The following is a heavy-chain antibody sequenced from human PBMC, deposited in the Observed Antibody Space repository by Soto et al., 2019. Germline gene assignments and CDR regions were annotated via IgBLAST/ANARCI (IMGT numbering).Heavy chain of an antibody. V-gene: IGHV4-59*01. CDR1: GGSISSYY. D-gene: IGHD4-17*01. Sequence: SETLSLTCTVSGGSISSYYWSWIRQPPGKGLEWIGYIYYSGSTNYNPSLKSRVTISVDTSKNQFSLKLSSVTAADTAVYYCARVSSGGDYARSRYFDLWGRGTLVTVSS. CDR2: IYYSGST. CDR3: ARVSSGGDYARSRYFDL. J-gene: IGHJ2*01.